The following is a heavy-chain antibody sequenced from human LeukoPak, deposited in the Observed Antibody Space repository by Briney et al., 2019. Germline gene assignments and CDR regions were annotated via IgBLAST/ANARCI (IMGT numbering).Heavy chain of an antibody. CDR3: ARDSYGSSGYYYVSDY. Sequence: GGSLRLSCAASGFTVSSNYMSWVRQAPGKGLEWVSVIYSGGTTYYADSVKGRFTISRDNSKNTLHLQMNSLRAEDTAVYYCARDSYGSSGYYYVSDYWGQGTLVTVSS. CDR2: IYSGGTT. V-gene: IGHV3-66*01. CDR1: GFTVSSNY. J-gene: IGHJ4*02. D-gene: IGHD3-22*01.